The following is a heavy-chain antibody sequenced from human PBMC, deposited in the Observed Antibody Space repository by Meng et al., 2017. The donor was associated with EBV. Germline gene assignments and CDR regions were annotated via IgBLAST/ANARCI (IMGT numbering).Heavy chain of an antibody. CDR1: GVPFRYYA. CDR3: ASESGRGYTPDY. Sequence: VQLGQAAAEVKKPGSSVKVSCKTSGVPFRYYAISWVRQAPGQGLEWLGGFLPRLGAPNYAQKFHGRVKITADESTSTHYMDLSSLRSEDTAIYYCASESGRGYTPDYWGQGTLVTVSS. V-gene: IGHV1-69*01. D-gene: IGHD3-10*01. CDR2: FLPRLGAP. J-gene: IGHJ4*02.